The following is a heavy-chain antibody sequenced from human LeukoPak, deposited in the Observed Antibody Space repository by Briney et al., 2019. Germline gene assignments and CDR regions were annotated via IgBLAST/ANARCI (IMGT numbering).Heavy chain of an antibody. CDR2: ISSSTNTI. V-gene: IGHV3-48*02. D-gene: IGHD4-23*01. CDR3: ARGGYGANDDAFDI. Sequence: TGGSLRLSCAASGFTFSSYSMNWVRQAPGKGLEWVSYISSSTNTIYYADSVKSRFTISRDNAKNSLFLQMNSLRDEDTAVYYCARGGYGANDDAFDIWGQGTMVTVSS. CDR1: GFTFSSYS. J-gene: IGHJ3*02.